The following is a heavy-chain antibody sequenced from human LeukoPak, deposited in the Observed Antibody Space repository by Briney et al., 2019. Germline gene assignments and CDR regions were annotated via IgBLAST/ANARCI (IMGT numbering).Heavy chain of an antibody. CDR2: INHSGST. CDR1: GGSFSGYY. J-gene: IGHJ3*02. Sequence: SETLSLTCAVYGGSFSGYYWSWIRQPPGKGLEWIGVINHSGSTYYNPSLKSRVTISVDTSKNQFSLKLSSVTAADTAVYYCARVVSSVVPNDAFDIWGQGTMVTVSS. D-gene: IGHD2-21*01. V-gene: IGHV4-34*01. CDR3: ARVVSSVVPNDAFDI.